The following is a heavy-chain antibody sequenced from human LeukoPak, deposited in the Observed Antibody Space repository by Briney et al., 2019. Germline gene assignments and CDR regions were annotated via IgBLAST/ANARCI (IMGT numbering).Heavy chain of an antibody. D-gene: IGHD6-13*01. Sequence: GGSLRLSCAASGFTFSSYAMSWVRQAPGKGLEWVSVISGLGGSTYYADSVKGRSAISRDNSKNTLWLQMNSLRADDTAIYYCARDVEARISAAGTFDYWGQGSLVTVSS. CDR3: ARDVEARISAAGTFDY. V-gene: IGHV3-23*01. CDR1: GFTFSSYA. CDR2: ISGLGGST. J-gene: IGHJ4*02.